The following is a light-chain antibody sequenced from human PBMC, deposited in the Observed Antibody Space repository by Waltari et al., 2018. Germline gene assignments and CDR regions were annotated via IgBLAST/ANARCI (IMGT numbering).Light chain of an antibody. CDR1: QSINRY. CDR2: AAS. CDR3: QQYNSDDWT. Sequence: DIQMTQSPSSLSASVGDRVTITCRASQSINRYLNWYQQKRGKAPNLLIFAASTLQSGVPSRFSGSGSGTEFTLTISSLQPDDFATYYCQQYNSDDWTFGQGTKVEI. V-gene: IGKV1-39*01. J-gene: IGKJ1*01.